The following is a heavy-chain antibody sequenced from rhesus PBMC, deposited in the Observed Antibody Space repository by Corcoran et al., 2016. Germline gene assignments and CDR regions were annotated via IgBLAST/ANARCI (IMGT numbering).Heavy chain of an antibody. Sequence: QVQLQESGPGLVKPSETLSLTCAVSGGSISGGYGWSWIRQPPGKGLGWIGDIFGCIWTTYYNPSLKIRVTISKDPSKNQFSLKVSSVTAADPAVYYCARLGYSSSWKWLDGLDSWGQGVVVTVSS. CDR3: ARLGYSSSWKWLDGLDS. CDR1: GGSISGGYG. CDR2: IFGCIWTT. V-gene: IGHV4S7*01. J-gene: IGHJ6*01. D-gene: IGHD6-25*01.